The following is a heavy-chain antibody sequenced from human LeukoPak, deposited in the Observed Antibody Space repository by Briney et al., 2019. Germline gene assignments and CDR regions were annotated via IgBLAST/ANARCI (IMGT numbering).Heavy chain of an antibody. CDR2: VYTYGNT. D-gene: IGHD3-16*01. CDR1: GGSIRIGNYY. CDR3: ARLLIYTPCFDY. V-gene: IGHV4-61*02. Sequence: SQTLSLTCTVSGGSIRIGNYYWSWIRQPAGKGLEWIGRVYTYGNTNYNPSLKSRVTISIDTSRNQFSMKLSSVTAADTAVYYCARLLIYTPCFDYWGQGTLVTVSS. J-gene: IGHJ4*02.